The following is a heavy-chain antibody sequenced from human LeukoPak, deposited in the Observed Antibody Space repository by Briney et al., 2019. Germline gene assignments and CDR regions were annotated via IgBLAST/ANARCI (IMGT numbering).Heavy chain of an antibody. J-gene: IGHJ5*02. D-gene: IGHD6-19*01. Sequence: SQTLSLTCAISGDSVSSNSATWNWIRQSPSRGLEWLGRTYYRFKWYNDYAVSVRSRITINPDTSKNQFSLHLNSVTPEDTAVYYCAREGWDEIYNYFDPWGQGILVTVSS. CDR1: GDSVSSNSAT. CDR3: AREGWDEIYNYFDP. CDR2: TYYRFKWYN. V-gene: IGHV6-1*01.